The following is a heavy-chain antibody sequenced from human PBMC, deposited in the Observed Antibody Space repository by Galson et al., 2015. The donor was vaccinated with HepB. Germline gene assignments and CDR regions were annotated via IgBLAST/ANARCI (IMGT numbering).Heavy chain of an antibody. V-gene: IGHV1-69*13. CDR3: ARAQYSSTWNDAFDI. CDR2: IIPIFGTA. D-gene: IGHD6-13*01. J-gene: IGHJ3*02. Sequence: SVKVSCKASGGTFSSYAISWVRQAPGHGHEWMGGIIPIFGTANYAQKFQGRVTITADESTSIAYMELSSLRSEDTAVYYCARAQYSSTWNDAFDIWGQGTMVSVSS. CDR1: GGTFSSYA.